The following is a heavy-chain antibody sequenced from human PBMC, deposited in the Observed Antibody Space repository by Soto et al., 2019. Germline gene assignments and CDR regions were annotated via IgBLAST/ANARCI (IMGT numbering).Heavy chain of an antibody. CDR1: GDSVSSNSAA. V-gene: IGHV6-1*01. J-gene: IGHJ5*02. D-gene: IGHD5-12*01. Sequence: SQTLSLTCAISGDSVSSNSAAWNWIRQSPSRGLEWLGRTYYRSKWYNDYAVSVKSRITINPDTSKNQFSLQLNSVTPEDTAVYYCVRDGNRNSGYYWANWFDPWGQGTLGTV. CDR2: TYYRSKWYN. CDR3: VRDGNRNSGYYWANWFDP.